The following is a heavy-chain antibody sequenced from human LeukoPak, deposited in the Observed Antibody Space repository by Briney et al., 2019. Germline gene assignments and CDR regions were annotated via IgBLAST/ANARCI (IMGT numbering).Heavy chain of an antibody. Sequence: GASVKVSCKASGYTFTSYDINWVRQATGQGLEWMGWMNPNSGNTGYAQKFQGRVTITRNTSISTAYMELSSLRSEDTAVYYCARAVGYCSSTSCHNWFDPWGQGTLVTVSS. V-gene: IGHV1-8*03. J-gene: IGHJ5*02. CDR3: ARAVGYCSSTSCHNWFDP. CDR2: MNPNSGNT. D-gene: IGHD2-2*01. CDR1: GYTFTSYD.